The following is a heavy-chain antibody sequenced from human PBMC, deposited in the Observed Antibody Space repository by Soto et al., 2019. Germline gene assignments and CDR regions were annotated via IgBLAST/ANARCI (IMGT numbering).Heavy chain of an antibody. J-gene: IGHJ4*02. CDR2: IYYSGST. CDR1: GGSISSGGYY. D-gene: IGHD1-26*01. CDR3: AGIYSGSPGGTLRY. V-gene: IGHV4-31*03. Sequence: QVQLQESGPGLVKPSQTLSLTCTVSGGSISSGGYYWSWIRQHPGKGLEWIGYIYYSGSTYYNPSLKSRVTIAGETSKNQFSLKLSSVTAADTAVYYCAGIYSGSPGGTLRYWGQGTLVTVSS.